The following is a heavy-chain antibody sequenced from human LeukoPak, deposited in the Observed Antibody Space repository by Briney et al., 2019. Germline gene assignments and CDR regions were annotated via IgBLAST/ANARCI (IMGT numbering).Heavy chain of an antibody. CDR3: VKDHDWALDF. J-gene: IGHJ4*02. Sequence: GGSLRLSCAASGFTFNAYPMNWVRQAPGKGLEWISYITHNGDSIYYADSVKGRFTISRDNAKNSLYLQMNSLRAEDTAIYYCVKDHDWALDFWGQGTLVTV. CDR1: GFTFNAYP. V-gene: IGHV3-48*01. CDR2: ITHNGDSI. D-gene: IGHD3-9*01.